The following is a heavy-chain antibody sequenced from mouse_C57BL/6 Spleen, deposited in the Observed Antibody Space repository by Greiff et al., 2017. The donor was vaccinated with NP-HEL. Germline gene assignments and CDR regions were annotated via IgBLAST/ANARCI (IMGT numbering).Heavy chain of an antibody. D-gene: IGHD2-4*01. CDR3: AREGYPLYDYDGTSFAY. V-gene: IGHV5-4*01. CDR2: ISDGGSYT. CDR1: GFTFSSYA. J-gene: IGHJ3*01. Sequence: DVHLVESGGGLVKPGGSLKLSCAASGFTFSSYAMSWVRQTPEKRLEWVATISDGGSYTYYLDNVKGRFTISRDNAKNNLYLQMSHLKSEDTAMYYCAREGYPLYDYDGTSFAYWGQGTLVTVSA.